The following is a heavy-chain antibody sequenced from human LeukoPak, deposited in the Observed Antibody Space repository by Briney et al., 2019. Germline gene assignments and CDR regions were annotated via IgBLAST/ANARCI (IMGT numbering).Heavy chain of an antibody. CDR1: GGSISSSSYY. J-gene: IGHJ4*02. V-gene: IGHV4-39*01. CDR2: IYYSGST. CDR3: XXXXVRSYYDSSGXXXYYXXY. D-gene: IGHD3-22*01. Sequence: SETLSLTCTVSGGSISSSSYYWGWIRQPPGKGLEWIGSIYYSGSTYYNPSLKSRVTISVDTSKNQFSLKLSSVTAADTAVYYXXXXXVRSYYDSSGXXXYYXXYWGQGTLVTVSS.